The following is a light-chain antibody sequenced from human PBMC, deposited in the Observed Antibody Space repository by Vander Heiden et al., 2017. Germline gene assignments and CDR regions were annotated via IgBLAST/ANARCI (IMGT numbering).Light chain of an antibody. CDR1: ESVSSNY. CDR3: QQYGNSPRT. CDR2: AAS. Sequence: ETVLTQSPGTLSLSPGETATRSCRASESVSSNYLAWYQQKAGQAPKLLIYAASSRATGVPDRFSGSGSGTDFSLTISSLEPEDFAVYYCQQYGNSPRTFGQGTKVEIK. V-gene: IGKV3-20*01. J-gene: IGKJ1*01.